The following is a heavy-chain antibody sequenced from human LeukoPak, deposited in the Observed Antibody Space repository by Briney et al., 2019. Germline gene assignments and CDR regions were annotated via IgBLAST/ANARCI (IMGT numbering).Heavy chain of an antibody. CDR1: GFTFSSYA. CDR3: AELGITMIGGV. D-gene: IGHD3-10*02. J-gene: IGHJ6*04. V-gene: IGHV3-64*01. Sequence: PGGSLRLSCAASGFTFSSYAMHWVRQAPGKGLEYVSAISRNGGSTYYANFVKGRFTISRDNSRNTLYLQMGCLRAEDMAVYYCAELGITMIGGVWGKGTTVTISS. CDR2: ISRNGGST.